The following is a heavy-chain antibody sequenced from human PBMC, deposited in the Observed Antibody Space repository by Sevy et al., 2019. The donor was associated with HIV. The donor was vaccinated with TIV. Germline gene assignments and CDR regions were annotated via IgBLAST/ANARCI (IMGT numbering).Heavy chain of an antibody. D-gene: IGHD2-2*02. Sequence: GGYLRLSCAASGFTFSNAWMSWVRQAPGKGLEWVGRIKSKTDGGTTDYAAPVKGRFTISRDDSKNTLYLQMNSLKTEDTAVYYCTTPSPYCSSTSCYRGYYYYGMDVWGQGTTVTVSS. V-gene: IGHV3-15*01. J-gene: IGHJ6*02. CDR2: IKSKTDGGTT. CDR1: GFTFSNAW. CDR3: TTPSPYCSSTSCYRGYYYYGMDV.